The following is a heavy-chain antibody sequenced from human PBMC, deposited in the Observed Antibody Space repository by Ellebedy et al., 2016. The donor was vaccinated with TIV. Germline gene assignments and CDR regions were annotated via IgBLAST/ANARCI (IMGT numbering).Heavy chain of an antibody. CDR2: IKQDGSAK. CDR1: GFTFSNYW. J-gene: IGHJ4*02. Sequence: GESLKISCAASGFTFSNYWMSWVRQAPGKGLEWVANIKQDGSAKYYVDSVKGRFTISRDSAKNSVFLQVNSLRAEDTAVYYCARVNVVGALDYWGQGTLVTVSS. D-gene: IGHD1-26*01. V-gene: IGHV3-7*01. CDR3: ARVNVVGALDY.